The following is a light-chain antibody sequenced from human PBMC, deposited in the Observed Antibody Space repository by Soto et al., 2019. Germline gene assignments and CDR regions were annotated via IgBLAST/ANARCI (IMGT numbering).Light chain of an antibody. V-gene: IGKV1-5*03. CDR1: QTIDSW. CDR2: KAS. J-gene: IGKJ4*02. Sequence: DIQMTQSPSTLSASVGDRFTITCRASQTIDSWLAWYQQRPGKPPNLLIYKASTLASGVPSRFSGSGSGTEFTLTINSLQPDDFATYYCQQYHSYSGTFGRGTKVDI. CDR3: QQYHSYSGT.